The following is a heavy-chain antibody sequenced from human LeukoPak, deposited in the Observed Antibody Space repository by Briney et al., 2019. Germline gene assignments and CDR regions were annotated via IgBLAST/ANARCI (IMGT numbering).Heavy chain of an antibody. V-gene: IGHV3-23*01. CDR3: AKSSYYDSSGYYREYYFDY. CDR1: GFIFSRYA. J-gene: IGHJ4*02. D-gene: IGHD3-22*01. CDR2: ISGGGGST. Sequence: PGGSLRLSCAASGFIFSRYAMSWVRQAPGKGLEWVSAISGGGGSTHYADSVKGRFTISRDNSKNTLYLQMSSLRAGDTAVYYCAKSSYYDSSGYYREYYFDYWGQGTLVTVSS.